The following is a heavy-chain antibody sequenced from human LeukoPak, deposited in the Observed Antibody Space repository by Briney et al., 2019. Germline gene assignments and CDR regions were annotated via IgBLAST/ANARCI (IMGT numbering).Heavy chain of an antibody. D-gene: IGHD1-26*01. J-gene: IGHJ4*02. CDR2: INHSGST. Sequence: SETLSLTCAVYGGSFSSYYWSWIRQPPGKGLEWIGEINHSGSTNYNPSLKSRVTISVDTSKNQFSLKLSSVTAADTAVYYCARGMIVRGLWVVGAKIDYWGQGPLVTVSS. V-gene: IGHV4-34*01. CDR1: GGSFSSYY. CDR3: ARGMIVRGLWVVGAKIDY.